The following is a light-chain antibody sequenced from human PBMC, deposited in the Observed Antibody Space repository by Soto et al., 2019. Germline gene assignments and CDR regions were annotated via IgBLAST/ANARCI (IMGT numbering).Light chain of an antibody. J-gene: IGKJ1*01. CDR1: QSISSW. CDR3: QQGYSNPWT. CDR2: AAS. V-gene: IGKV1-5*01. Sequence: DIQLTQSPSTLSASVGDRVTLTCLASQSISSWLAWYQQKPGKAPKVLIYAASTLQSGVPSRFSGSGSGTDFTLTVESLQPEDFATYYCQQGYSNPWTFGQGTKVDIK.